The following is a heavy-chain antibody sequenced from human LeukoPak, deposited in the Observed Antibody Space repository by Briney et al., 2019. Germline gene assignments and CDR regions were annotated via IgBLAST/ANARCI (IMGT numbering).Heavy chain of an antibody. D-gene: IGHD3-3*01. CDR2: IYTSGST. CDR1: GGSISSYY. J-gene: IGHJ6*03. CDR3: ARDALLEWLLSPPFMDV. Sequence: PSETLSLTCTVSGGSISSYYWSWIRQPAGKGLEWIGRIYTSGSTNYNPSLKSRVTMSVDTSKNQFSLKLSSVTAADTAVYYCARDALLEWLLSPPFMDVWGKGTTVTVSS. V-gene: IGHV4-4*07.